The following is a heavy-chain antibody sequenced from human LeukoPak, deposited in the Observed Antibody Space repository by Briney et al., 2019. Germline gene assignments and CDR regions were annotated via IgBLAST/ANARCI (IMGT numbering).Heavy chain of an antibody. V-gene: IGHV5-10-1*01. CDR1: GYSFNNYW. Sequence: GESLRISWKGSGYSFNNYWIRWVRQMPGKGLEWMGRIDPSDSYTNYSPSFQGHVTISADKSISTAYLQWSSLKASDTAMYYGARQEEELVGATPTTIDYWGQGTLVTVSS. CDR2: IDPSDSYT. D-gene: IGHD1-26*01. CDR3: ARQEEELVGATPTTIDY. J-gene: IGHJ4*02.